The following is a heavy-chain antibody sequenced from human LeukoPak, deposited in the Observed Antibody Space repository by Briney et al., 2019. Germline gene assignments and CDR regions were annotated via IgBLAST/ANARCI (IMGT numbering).Heavy chain of an antibody. J-gene: IGHJ4*02. CDR2: ISSSSSYI. CDR1: GFTFSSYS. V-gene: IGHV3-21*01. CDR3: ARVGGRGYYDFWSGYQDNYYFDY. Sequence: PGGSLRLSCAASGFTFSSYSMNWVRQAPGKGLEWVSSISSSSSYIYYADSVKDRFTISRDNAKNSLYLQMNSLRAEDTAVYYCARVGGRGYYDFWSGYQDNYYFDYWGQGTLVTVSS. D-gene: IGHD3-3*01.